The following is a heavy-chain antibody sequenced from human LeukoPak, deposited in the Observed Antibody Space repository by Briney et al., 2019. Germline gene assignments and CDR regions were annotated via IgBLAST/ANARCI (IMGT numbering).Heavy chain of an antibody. Sequence: ASVKVSCKASGYTFTGYYMHWVRQPPGQGREWMGRINPNRGGTNYAQKFQGRVTLTRHTSISTAYMELSRLRSDDTAVYYCARVPYYDILTGYNYYFDYWGQGTLVTVSS. CDR2: INPNRGGT. J-gene: IGHJ4*02. CDR3: ARVPYYDILTGYNYYFDY. CDR1: GYTFTGYY. V-gene: IGHV1-2*06. D-gene: IGHD3-9*01.